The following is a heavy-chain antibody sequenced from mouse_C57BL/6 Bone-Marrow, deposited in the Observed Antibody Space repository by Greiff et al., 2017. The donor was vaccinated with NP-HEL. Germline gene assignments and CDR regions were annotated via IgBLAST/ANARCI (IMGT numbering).Heavy chain of an antibody. CDR1: GFTFSSYA. CDR3: ARVGYPVDY. V-gene: IGHV5-4*01. Sequence: EVQLVESGGGLVKPGGSLKLSCAASGFTFSSYAMSWVRQTPEKRLEWVATISDGGSYTYYPDNVQGRFTISREKAKNNLYLQMSHLKSEDTAMYYCARVGYPVDYWGQGTSVTVSS. J-gene: IGHJ4*01. CDR2: ISDGGSYT. D-gene: IGHD3-2*02.